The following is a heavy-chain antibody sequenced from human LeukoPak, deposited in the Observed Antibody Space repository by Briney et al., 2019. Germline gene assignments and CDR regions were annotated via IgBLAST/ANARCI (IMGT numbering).Heavy chain of an antibody. V-gene: IGHV3-49*04. Sequence: GGSLRLSCRGIGFTFPDYAMSWVRQAPGKGLEWVAFITTKDYGATTEYAASLRGRFTVSRDDSKSVAYLQLNRLTIEDTATYYCSRDHFRTGTTRAPWFDPWGQGTLVTVSS. J-gene: IGHJ5*02. D-gene: IGHD1-1*01. CDR1: GFTFPDYA. CDR2: ITTKDYGATT. CDR3: SRDHFRTGTTRAPWFDP.